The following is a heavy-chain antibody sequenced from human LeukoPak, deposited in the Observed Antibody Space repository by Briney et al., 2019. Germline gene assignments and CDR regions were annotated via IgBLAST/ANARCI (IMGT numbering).Heavy chain of an antibody. V-gene: IGHV1-2*02. Sequence: GASVKVSCKASGYTFTGYFMHWVRQAPGQGLEWMGWINCNSGGTKYPQKFQGRVSMTRHTSINTAYLELSSLRSDDTAVYYCARDLTIVGGVTDPRIRGHRGQGTLVTVSS. CDR3: ARDLTIVGGVTDPRIRGH. J-gene: IGHJ4*02. CDR1: GYTFTGYF. D-gene: IGHD3-3*01. CDR2: INCNSGGT.